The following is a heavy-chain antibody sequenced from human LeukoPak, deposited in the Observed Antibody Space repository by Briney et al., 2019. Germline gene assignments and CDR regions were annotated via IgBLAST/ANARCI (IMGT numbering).Heavy chain of an antibody. J-gene: IGHJ3*02. CDR3: AKDINSSGWYNGGAFDI. Sequence: GGSLRLSCAASGFTFSSYAMSWVRQAPGKGLECISGFSGSGGSTYYADSVKGRFTISRDNSKNTLYLQMNSLRAEDTAVYYCAKDINSSGWYNGGAFDIWGQGTMVTVSS. V-gene: IGHV3-23*01. CDR2: FSGSGGST. CDR1: GFTFSSYA. D-gene: IGHD6-19*01.